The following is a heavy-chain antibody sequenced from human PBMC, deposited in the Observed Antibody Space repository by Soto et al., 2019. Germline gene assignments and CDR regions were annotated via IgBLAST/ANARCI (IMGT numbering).Heavy chain of an antibody. Sequence: SETLSLTCAVSGDSITTNNWWSWVRQPPGEGLGWIGEIYHNGMTNYNPSLKSRVTMSVDTSKNQFSLKLTSVTAADTARYYCARDAAVPGETDRFDYWGQGTLVTVSS. CDR2: IYHNGMT. CDR3: ARDAAVPGETDRFDY. CDR1: GDSITTNNW. D-gene: IGHD6-19*01. V-gene: IGHV4-4*02. J-gene: IGHJ4*02.